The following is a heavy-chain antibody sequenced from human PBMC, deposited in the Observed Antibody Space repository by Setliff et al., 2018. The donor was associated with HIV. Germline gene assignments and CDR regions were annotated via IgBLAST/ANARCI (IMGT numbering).Heavy chain of an antibody. J-gene: IGHJ4*02. Sequence: ASVKVSCKASGFTFTNYAIHWVRQAPGQRLEWMGWINAGNGNTEYSQKFQGRVIITRDTSATTAYMELYSLRSEDTAVYYCARGAYCGGDCYSSLLASYYFDYWGQETQVTVSS. CDR2: INAGNGNT. D-gene: IGHD2-21*01. CDR3: ARGAYCGGDCYSSLLASYYFDY. CDR1: GFTFTNYA. V-gene: IGHV1-3*01.